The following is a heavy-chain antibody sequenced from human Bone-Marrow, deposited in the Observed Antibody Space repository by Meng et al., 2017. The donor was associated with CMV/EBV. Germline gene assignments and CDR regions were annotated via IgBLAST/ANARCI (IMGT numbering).Heavy chain of an antibody. V-gene: IGHV3-23*01. CDR2: ISGSGDAR. Sequence: GESLKISCAASGFSFSDYAMSWVRQGPGEGLEWVSSISGSGDARYHADSVKGRLTISRDNSKNTLYLQMNSLRAEDTAVYYCARPDYAEAFDIWGQGTMVTVSS. D-gene: IGHD4/OR15-4a*01. CDR1: GFSFSDYA. CDR3: ARPDYAEAFDI. J-gene: IGHJ3*02.